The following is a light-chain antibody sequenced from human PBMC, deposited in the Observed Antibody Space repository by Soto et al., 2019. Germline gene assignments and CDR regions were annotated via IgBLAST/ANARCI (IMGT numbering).Light chain of an antibody. CDR2: DAS. CDR3: QQCRNWPLT. J-gene: IGKJ4*01. Sequence: EIVMTQSPATLSVSPGEVATLSCKASQNVYNNLAWYQQRPGEPPRLLIYDASTRATGISATFSGSGYGTELTHTISSLQSEDFAVYFCQQCRNWPLTFGGGTKVQSK. CDR1: QNVYNN. V-gene: IGKV3-15*01.